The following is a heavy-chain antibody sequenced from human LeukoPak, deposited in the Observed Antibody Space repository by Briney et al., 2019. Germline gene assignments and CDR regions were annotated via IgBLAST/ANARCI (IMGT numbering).Heavy chain of an antibody. V-gene: IGHV3-30*02. CDR2: IRYDGGNK. J-gene: IGHJ3*02. CDR3: AKSQMATIYAAFDI. Sequence: GGSLRLSCAASGFTFSSYDMHWVRQAPGKGLEGVAFIRYDGGNKYYADSVKGRFTISRDNSKNTLYLQMNSLRAEDTAVYYCAKSQMATIYAAFDIWGQGTMVTVSS. CDR1: GFTFSSYD. D-gene: IGHD5-24*01.